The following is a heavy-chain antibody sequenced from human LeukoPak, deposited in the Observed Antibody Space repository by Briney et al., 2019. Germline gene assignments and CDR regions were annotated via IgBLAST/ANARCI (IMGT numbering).Heavy chain of an antibody. Sequence: PGRSLRLSCAASGFTFDDYAMHWVRQVPGKGLEWVPGISWNSGRIGYADSVKGRFTISRDNAKNSLYLQMNSLRVEDTALYYCAKDSGSNPTNWFDPWGQGTLVTVSS. D-gene: IGHD3-10*01. CDR1: GFTFDDYA. CDR3: AKDSGSNPTNWFDP. V-gene: IGHV3-9*01. CDR2: ISWNSGRI. J-gene: IGHJ5*02.